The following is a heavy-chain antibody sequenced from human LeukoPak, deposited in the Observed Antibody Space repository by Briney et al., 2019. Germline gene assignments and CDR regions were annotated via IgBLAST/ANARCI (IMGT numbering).Heavy chain of an antibody. CDR2: IYHYGTT. CDR1: GGSISSNNW. J-gene: IGHJ4*02. V-gene: IGHV4-4*02. D-gene: IGHD1-26*01. Sequence: PSGTLSLTCAVSGGSISSNNWWTWVRQAPGKVLEWIGEIYHYGTTNYNPSLKGRVTISVDKSKNQFSLKFNSVTAADTAVYYCARGPSLGAHLDYWGQGTLVTVSS. CDR3: ARGPSLGAHLDY.